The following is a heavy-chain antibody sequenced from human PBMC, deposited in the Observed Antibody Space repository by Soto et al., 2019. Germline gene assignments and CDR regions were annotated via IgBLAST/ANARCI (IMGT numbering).Heavy chain of an antibody. J-gene: IGHJ5*02. V-gene: IGHV3-48*02. CDR2: ISTTSSRI. CDR3: ARDVFPGIPVAGTWFGP. CDR1: GFTFSSYS. Sequence: GGSLRLSCAASGFTFSSYSMNWVRQAPGEGLEWISYISTTSSRIYYADSVRGRFTISRDDAKNSLYLQLNSLRDEDTAVYYCARDVFPGIPVAGTWFGPWGQGILVTVSS. D-gene: IGHD6-19*01.